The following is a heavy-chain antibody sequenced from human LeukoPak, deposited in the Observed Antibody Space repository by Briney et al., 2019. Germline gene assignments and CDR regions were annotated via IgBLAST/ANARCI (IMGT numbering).Heavy chain of an antibody. V-gene: IGHV1-8*01. CDR1: GYTFTSYD. D-gene: IGHD3-22*01. Sequence: ASVKVSCKASGYTFTSYDINWVRQATGQGLEWMGWMNPNSGNTGYAQKFQGRVTMTEDTSTDTAYMELSSLRSEDTAVYYCATGHYDSSGYYRVIDYWGQGTLVTVSS. J-gene: IGHJ4*02. CDR3: ATGHYDSSGYYRVIDY. CDR2: MNPNSGNT.